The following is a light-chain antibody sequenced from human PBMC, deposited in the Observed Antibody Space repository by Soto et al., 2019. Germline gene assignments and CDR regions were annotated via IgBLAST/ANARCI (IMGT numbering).Light chain of an antibody. CDR1: QSISSY. J-gene: IGKJ4*01. CDR3: QQRSNWPPLT. Sequence: EIVLTQSPATLSLSPGERATLSCGASQSISSYLAWYQQKPGQAPRLLIYDASNRATGIPARFSGSGSGTDFTLTISSLEPEDFAVYYCQQRSNWPPLTFGGGTRGIS. V-gene: IGKV3-11*01. CDR2: DAS.